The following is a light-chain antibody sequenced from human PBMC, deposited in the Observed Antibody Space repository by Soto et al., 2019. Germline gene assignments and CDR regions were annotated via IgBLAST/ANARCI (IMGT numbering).Light chain of an antibody. CDR1: TSNIGAGYD. CDR3: QSYDSSLNAVV. V-gene: IGLV1-40*01. Sequence: QSVLTQPPSMSGAPGPRVTISCTGSTSNIGAGYDVHWYQQLPGTAPKLLIYGNDNRPSGVPDRFSGSKSGTSASLAITGLQAEDEADYYCQSYDSSLNAVVFGGGTKLTVL. CDR2: GND. J-gene: IGLJ3*02.